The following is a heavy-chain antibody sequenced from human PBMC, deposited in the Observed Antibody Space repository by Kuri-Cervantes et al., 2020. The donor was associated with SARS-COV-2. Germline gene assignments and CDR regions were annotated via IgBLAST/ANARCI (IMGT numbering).Heavy chain of an antibody. CDR1: GFTVSSNY. D-gene: IGHD6-13*01. CDR3: ARELGSWPFDY. CDR2: ISYDGSNK. V-gene: IGHV3-30-3*01. J-gene: IGHJ4*02. Sequence: GGSLRLSCAASGFTVSSNYMSWVRQAPGKGLEWVAVISYDGSNKYYADSVKGRFTISRDNSKNTLYLQMNSLRAEDTAVYYCARELGSWPFDYWGQGTLVTVSS.